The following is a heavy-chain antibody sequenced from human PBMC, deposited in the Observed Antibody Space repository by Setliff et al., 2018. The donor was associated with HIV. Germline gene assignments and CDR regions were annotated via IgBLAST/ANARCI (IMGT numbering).Heavy chain of an antibody. CDR1: GGAIRTYY. V-gene: IGHV4-59*01. CDR2: IHYSGST. D-gene: IGHD3-3*01. J-gene: IGHJ6*03. CDR3: ARSPPTTFWSGYTYYYYMDV. Sequence: PSETLSLTCTVSGGAIRTYYWSWIRQPPGKGLEWIGYIHYSGSTNYSPSLKSRVTISVDTSKNQFSLKLNSVTAADTAVYYCARSPPTTFWSGYTYYYYMDVWGKGTTVTV.